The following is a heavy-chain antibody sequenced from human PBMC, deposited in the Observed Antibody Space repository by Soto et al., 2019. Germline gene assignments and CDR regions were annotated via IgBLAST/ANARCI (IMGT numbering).Heavy chain of an antibody. CDR1: GFSFSTTG. Sequence: QVQLVESGGGVVQPGRSLRLSCAASGFSFSTTGMHWVRQAPGKGLEWVAMISHDGGAVHFADSVKGRFTISRDDSKNTLYLQMNSLRPEDTAVYCCAKDLYSSDWYNYFDPWGQGTLVTVSS. D-gene: IGHD6-19*01. V-gene: IGHV3-30*18. CDR2: ISHDGGAV. J-gene: IGHJ5*02. CDR3: AKDLYSSDWYNYFDP.